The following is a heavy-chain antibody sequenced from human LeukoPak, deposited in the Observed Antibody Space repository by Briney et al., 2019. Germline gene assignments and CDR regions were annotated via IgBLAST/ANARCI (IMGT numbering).Heavy chain of an antibody. CDR2: INANSGTT. CDR1: GFAFSFYA. CDR3: AKPISGGLAVTADWFHP. V-gene: IGHV3-23*01. J-gene: IGHJ5*01. D-gene: IGHD6-19*01. Sequence: GGSLRLSCAASGFAFSFYAMSWLRQPPGKGLESVSTINANSGTTSYAASVRGRFTISRDNSKNTLYLQVKTLRADDTATYYCAKPISGGLAVTADWFHPWGQGTLVVVSS.